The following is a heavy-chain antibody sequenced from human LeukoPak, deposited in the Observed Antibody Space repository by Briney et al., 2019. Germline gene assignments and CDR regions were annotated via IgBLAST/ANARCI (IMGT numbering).Heavy chain of an antibody. CDR2: ISRSSRHV. CDR1: GFTFSDYS. J-gene: IGHJ1*01. CDR3: VRDLMGSGSTTAYLHH. D-gene: IGHD1-1*01. V-gene: IGHV3-21*01. Sequence: GGSLRLSCAASGFTFSDYSMNWVRQAPGKGLEWVSSISRSSRHVYYAGSVKGRFTISRDNAKNSLYLQMNSLRAEDMAVYFFVRDLMGSGSTTAYLHHWGQGTLVTVSS.